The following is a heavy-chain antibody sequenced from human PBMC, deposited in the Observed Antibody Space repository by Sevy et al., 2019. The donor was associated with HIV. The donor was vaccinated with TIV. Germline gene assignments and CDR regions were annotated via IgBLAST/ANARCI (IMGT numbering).Heavy chain of an antibody. CDR1: GGSISSSSYY. D-gene: IGHD6-25*01. J-gene: IGHJ5*02. V-gene: IGHV4-39*01. Sequence: SETLSLTCTVSGGSISSSSYYWGWIRQPPGKGLEWIGTIYHSGSTYYNPSLKSRVTISVDTSKDQFSLKFISVTAADTSLYYCARVSWYSSGWLWFDNWGQGTLVTVSS. CDR2: IYHSGST. CDR3: ARVSWYSSGWLWFDN.